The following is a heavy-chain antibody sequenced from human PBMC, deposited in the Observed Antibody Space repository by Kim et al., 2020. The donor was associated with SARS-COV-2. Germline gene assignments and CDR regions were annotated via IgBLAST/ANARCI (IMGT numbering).Heavy chain of an antibody. V-gene: IGHV4-4*02. Sequence: AETLSLTCAVSGGSISSSNWWSGVRQPPGKGLEWIGEIFHSGSTNYNPSLKSRVTISVDKSKNQFSLKLSCVTAADTAVYYCASSLYDSSGYYYLIDYWGQGTLVTVSS. CDR1: GGSISSSNW. J-gene: IGHJ4*02. D-gene: IGHD3-22*01. CDR2: IFHSGST. CDR3: ASSLYDSSGYYYLIDY.